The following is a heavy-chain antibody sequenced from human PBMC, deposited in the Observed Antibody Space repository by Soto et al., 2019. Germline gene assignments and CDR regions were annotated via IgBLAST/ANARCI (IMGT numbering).Heavy chain of an antibody. CDR1: GFTFSSYG. CDR2: IWYDGSNK. D-gene: IGHD6-19*01. Sequence: GGSLRLSCAASGFTFSSYGMHRVRQAPGKGLEWVAVIWYDGSNKYYADSVKGRFTISRDNSKNTLYLQMNSLRAEDTAVYYIARDNGIAVAGTSFYFDYGGQGTRVTVSS. CDR3: ARDNGIAVAGTSFYFDY. V-gene: IGHV3-33*01. J-gene: IGHJ4*02.